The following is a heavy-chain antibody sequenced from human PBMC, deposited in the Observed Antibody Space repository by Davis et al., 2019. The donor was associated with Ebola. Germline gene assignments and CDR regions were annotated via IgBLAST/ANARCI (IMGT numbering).Heavy chain of an antibody. V-gene: IGHV3-11*06. Sequence: GESLKISCAASGFTFSDYYMSWIRQAPGKGLEWVSYISSSSSYTNYADSVKGRFTISRDNAKNSLYLQMNSLRAEDTAVYYCARDRETTVDYWGQGTLVTVSS. J-gene: IGHJ4*02. CDR1: GFTFSDYY. D-gene: IGHD4-17*01. CDR3: ARDRETTVDY. CDR2: ISSSSSYT.